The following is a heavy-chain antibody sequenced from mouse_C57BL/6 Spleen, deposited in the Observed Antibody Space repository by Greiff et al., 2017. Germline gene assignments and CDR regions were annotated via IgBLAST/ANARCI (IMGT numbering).Heavy chain of an antibody. D-gene: IGHD3-2*02. V-gene: IGHV14-1*01. CDR3: TSQLRLRGAY. J-gene: IGHJ3*01. CDR1: GFTITDYY. CDR2: IGPEDGDT. Sequence: VQLQQSGAELVRPGASVKLSCTASGFTITDYYMHWVKQRPEQGLEWIGGIGPEDGDTEYAPKFQGKATITADTSSNTAYLQLSSLTSEDTAVYYCTSQLRLRGAYWGQGTLVTVSA.